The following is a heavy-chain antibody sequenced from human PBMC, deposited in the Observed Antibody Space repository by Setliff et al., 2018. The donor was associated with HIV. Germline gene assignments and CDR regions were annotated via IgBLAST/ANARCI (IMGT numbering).Heavy chain of an antibody. CDR1: GGSISSSCYY. J-gene: IGHJ6*03. Sequence: SETLSLTCTVSGGSISSSCYYWGWIRQPTGKGLEWIGSIYYSGSNYCNPSLMSPVIISIDMSKNQFSLKLSSVTAADTAVYYCATHVGERGSYYYYYMDVWGKGTTVTVSS. CDR3: ATHVGERGSYYYYYMDV. CDR2: IYYSGSN. D-gene: IGHD1-1*01. V-gene: IGHV4-39*01.